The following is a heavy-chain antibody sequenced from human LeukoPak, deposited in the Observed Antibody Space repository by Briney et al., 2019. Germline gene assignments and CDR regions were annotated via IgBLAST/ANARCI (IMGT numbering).Heavy chain of an antibody. J-gene: IGHJ6*02. CDR1: GYTFTGYY. Sequence: ASVKVSCKASGYTFTGYYMHWVRQAPGQGLEWMGRINPNGGGTNYAQKFQGRVTMTRDTSIVTAYMELSRLRSDDTAVYYCAREKVRQSGMDVWGQGATVTVSS. V-gene: IGHV1-2*06. CDR3: AREKVRQSGMDV. CDR2: INPNGGGT. D-gene: IGHD6-25*01.